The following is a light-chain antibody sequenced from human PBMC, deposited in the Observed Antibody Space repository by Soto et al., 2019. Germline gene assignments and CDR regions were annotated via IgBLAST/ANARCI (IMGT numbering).Light chain of an antibody. CDR2: RNN. CDR3: QSYDTSLNVWL. CDR1: SSNIGAEYE. Sequence: QSVLTQPPSVSGAPGQRVTISCSGSSSNIGAEYEVHWYQQLPGTAPKLLIYRNNNRPSGVPDRFSASRSGTSASLAITRLQADDEADYFCQSYDTSLNVWLFGGGTQLTVL. J-gene: IGLJ2*01. V-gene: IGLV1-40*01.